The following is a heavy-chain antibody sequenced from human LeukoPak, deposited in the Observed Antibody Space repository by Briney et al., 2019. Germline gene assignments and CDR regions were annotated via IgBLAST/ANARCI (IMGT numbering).Heavy chain of an antibody. CDR3: ARDRYDSSGYYFDY. J-gene: IGHJ4*02. D-gene: IGHD3-22*01. CDR1: GYTFTGYY. V-gene: IGHV1-2*02. CDR2: INPNSGGT. Sequence: GASVKVSCKASGYTFTGYYMYWVRQAPGQGLEWMGWINPNSGGTNYAQKFQGRVTMTRDTSISTAYMELSRLRSDDTAVYYCARDRYDSSGYYFDYWRQGTLVTVSS.